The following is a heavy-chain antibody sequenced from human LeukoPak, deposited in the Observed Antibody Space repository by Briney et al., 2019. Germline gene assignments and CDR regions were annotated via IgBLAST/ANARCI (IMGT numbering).Heavy chain of an antibody. CDR3: ARATRY. V-gene: IGHV3-30*03. Sequence: GRSLRLSCAASGFTFSSHDMHWVRQAPGKGLEWVAIISYDGGKKDYADSVKGRFTISRDNSKNTLYLQMNSLRAEDTAVYYCARATRYWGQGTLVTVSS. J-gene: IGHJ4*02. CDR1: GFTFSSHD. CDR2: ISYDGGKK.